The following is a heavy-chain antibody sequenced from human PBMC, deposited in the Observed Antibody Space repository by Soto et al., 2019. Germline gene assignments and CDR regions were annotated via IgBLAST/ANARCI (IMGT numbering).Heavy chain of an antibody. D-gene: IGHD6-13*01. V-gene: IGHV3-53*01. Sequence: PGGSLRLSCAASGFTVRSNYMSWVRQAPGKGLELCSGIYSGGSKYYADSVKGRFTISRDNSKKTLYLQMNSLRAEDTAVSYCARVSSSWYFRADWYFDLWGRGTLVTVSS. J-gene: IGHJ2*01. CDR3: ARVSSSWYFRADWYFDL. CDR2: IYSGGSK. CDR1: GFTVRSNY.